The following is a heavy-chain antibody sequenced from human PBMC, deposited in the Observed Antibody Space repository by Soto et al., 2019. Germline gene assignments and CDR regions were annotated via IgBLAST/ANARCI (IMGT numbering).Heavy chain of an antibody. CDR1: GGSFSGYY. J-gene: IGHJ6*03. D-gene: IGHD2-2*01. Sequence: PSETLSLTCAVYGGSFSGYYWSWIRQPPGKGLEWNGEINHSGSTNYNPSLKSRVTISVDTSKNQFSLKLSSVTAADTAVYYCARGRYCSSTSCPRYYYYYYMDVWGKGTTVTVSS. V-gene: IGHV4-34*01. CDR3: ARGRYCSSTSCPRYYYYYYMDV. CDR2: INHSGST.